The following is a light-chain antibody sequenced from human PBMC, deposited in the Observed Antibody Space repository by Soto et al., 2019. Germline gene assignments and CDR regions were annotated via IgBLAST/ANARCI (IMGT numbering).Light chain of an antibody. CDR3: SSYTTSNTRQIV. CDR1: SSEVVGYNY. Sequence: QSVLTQPASLSGSPGQSITISCTGTSSEVVGYNYVSWYQHHPGKAPKLIIYDVSNRPSGVSIRFSGSKSDNTASLTISGLQPEDEADYHCSSYTTSNTRQIVFGTGTKVTVL. V-gene: IGLV2-14*03. J-gene: IGLJ1*01. CDR2: DVS.